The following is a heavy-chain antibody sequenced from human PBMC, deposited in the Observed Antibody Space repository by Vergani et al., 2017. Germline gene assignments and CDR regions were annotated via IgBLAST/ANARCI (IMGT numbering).Heavy chain of an antibody. Sequence: EVQLVESGGGLVQPGGSLRLSCAASGFTFSSYEMNWVRKAPGKGLEWVSDISSSGSTIYYADSVKGRFTITIDNAKNSLYLQMNSLRAEDTAVYYCARETLRYCDWSPYFDYWGQGTLVTVSS. CDR2: ISSSGSTI. J-gene: IGHJ4*02. CDR3: ARETLRYCDWSPYFDY. D-gene: IGHD3-9*01. CDR1: GFTFSSYE. V-gene: IGHV3-48*03.